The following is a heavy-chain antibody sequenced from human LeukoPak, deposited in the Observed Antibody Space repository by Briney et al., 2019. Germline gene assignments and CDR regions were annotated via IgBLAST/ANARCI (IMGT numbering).Heavy chain of an antibody. CDR3: ARDGYNYEGFDY. J-gene: IGHJ4*02. V-gene: IGHV1-2*02. CDR1: GFTFSSYD. D-gene: IGHD5-24*01. CDR2: INPNSGGT. Sequence: ASLKLSCAASGFTFSSYDMTWVRQAPGQGLEWMGWINPNSGGTNYAQKFQGRVTMTRDTSISTAYMELSRLRSDDTAVYYCARDGYNYEGFDYWGQGTLVTVSS.